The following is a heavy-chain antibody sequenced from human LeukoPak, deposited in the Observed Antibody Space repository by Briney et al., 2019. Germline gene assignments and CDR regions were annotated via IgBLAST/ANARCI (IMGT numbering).Heavy chain of an antibody. CDR2: INHSRST. J-gene: IGHJ5*02. V-gene: IGHV4-34*01. CDR3: ARPGCSSTSCAWFDP. CDR1: GGPFSGYY. Sequence: SDTLSLICAVYGGPFSGYYWRWIRQPPGKGLEWIREINHSRSTKYNPSLKSRVTISVDTSKNQFSLKLSSVTAADTAVYYCARPGCSSTSCAWFDPWGQGTLVTVSS. D-gene: IGHD2-2*01.